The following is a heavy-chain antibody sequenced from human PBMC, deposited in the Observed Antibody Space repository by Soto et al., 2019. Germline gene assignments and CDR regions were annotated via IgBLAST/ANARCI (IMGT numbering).Heavy chain of an antibody. CDR3: ARLFYNWNSWVDS. CDR2: ISSSSSYT. D-gene: IGHD1-20*01. CDR1: GFTFSDYY. J-gene: IGHJ4*02. V-gene: IGHV3-11*03. Sequence: PVGSLRLSCAASGFTFSDYYMSWIRQAPGKGLEWVSYISSSSSYTNYADSVKGRFTLSRDNAKTSLSLQMNSLRAEDTAVYFCARLFYNWNSWVDSWGRGTPVTVSS.